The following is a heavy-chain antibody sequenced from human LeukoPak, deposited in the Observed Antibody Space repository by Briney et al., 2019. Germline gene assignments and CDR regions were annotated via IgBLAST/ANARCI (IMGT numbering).Heavy chain of an antibody. Sequence: SETLSLTCTVSGGSISSYYWSWIRQPPGKGLEWIGYIYYSGSTNYNPSLKSRVTISVDTSKNRFSLKLSSVTAADTAVYYCARRETRNQSLDYWGQGTLVTVSS. V-gene: IGHV4-59*08. D-gene: IGHD1-1*01. J-gene: IGHJ4*02. CDR2: IYYSGST. CDR1: GGSISSYY. CDR3: ARRETRNQSLDY.